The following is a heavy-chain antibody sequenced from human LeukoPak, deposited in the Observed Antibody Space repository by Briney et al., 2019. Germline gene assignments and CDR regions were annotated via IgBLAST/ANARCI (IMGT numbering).Heavy chain of an antibody. CDR1: GGSISSYY. CDR3: ARVRYSDSSVLTRKRSYYFDY. J-gene: IGHJ4*02. CDR2: IPTSGST. D-gene: IGHD3-22*01. V-gene: IGHV4-4*07. Sequence: PSETLSLTCTVSGGSISSYYWSWIRQPAGQGLESIGHIPTSGSTNYNPSLKSRVTMSVDTSKNQFSLKLSSVTAADTAVYYCARVRYSDSSVLTRKRSYYFDYWGQGTLVTVSS.